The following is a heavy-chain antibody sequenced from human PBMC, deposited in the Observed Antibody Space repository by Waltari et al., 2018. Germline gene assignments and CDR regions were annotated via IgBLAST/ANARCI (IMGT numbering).Heavy chain of an antibody. J-gene: IGHJ4*02. D-gene: IGHD3-3*01. Sequence: EVQLVESGGGLVKPGGSLRLSCAASGFTFSNAWMSWVRQAPGKGLRWFGRVESKADGGTRDYSAPVKCRFTISRDDSENTLYLQMNSLKTEDTAVYYCTTLFGDFWSGYFFDFWGQGTLVTVSS. CDR2: VESKADGGTR. CDR1: GFTFSNAW. CDR3: TTLFGDFWSGYFFDF. V-gene: IGHV3-15*04.